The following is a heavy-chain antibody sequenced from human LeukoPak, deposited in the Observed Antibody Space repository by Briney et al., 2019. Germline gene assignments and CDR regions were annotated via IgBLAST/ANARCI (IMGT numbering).Heavy chain of an antibody. D-gene: IGHD2-2*01. CDR2: INPSGGST. V-gene: IGHV1-46*01. CDR1: GYTFTTYY. Sequence: ASVKVSCKASGYTFTTYYIHWVRQAPGQGLEWMGIINPSGGSTGYAQKFQGRVTMTRDTSTSTVYMELSSLRSEDTAVYYCARAYCSSTSCHLDGFDIWGQGTMVTVSS. CDR3: ARAYCSSTSCHLDGFDI. J-gene: IGHJ3*02.